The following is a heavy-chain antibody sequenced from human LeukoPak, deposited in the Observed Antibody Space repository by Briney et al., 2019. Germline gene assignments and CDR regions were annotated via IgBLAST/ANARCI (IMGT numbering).Heavy chain of an antibody. J-gene: IGHJ4*02. CDR2: IYYSGST. CDR3: ARDENYYDSSGPFDY. Sequence: PSETLSLTCTVSGGSISSYYWSWIRQPPGKGLEWIGYIYYSGSTNYNPSLKSRVTISVDTSKNQFSLKLSSVTAADTAVYYCARDENYYDSSGPFDYWGQGTLVTVSS. V-gene: IGHV4-59*01. CDR1: GGSISSYY. D-gene: IGHD3-22*01.